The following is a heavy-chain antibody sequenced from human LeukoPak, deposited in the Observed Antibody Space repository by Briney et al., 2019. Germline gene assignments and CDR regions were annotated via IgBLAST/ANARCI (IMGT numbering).Heavy chain of an antibody. CDR1: GFTFSAFA. Sequence: GGSLRLSCAASGFTFSAFAMTWVRQAPGKGLEWVSTITDDGYSTYSADSVKGRITFSRDNSKNTLSLQLRSLRAEDTAVYYCAKDLSYXXXASDHWGQGTLVTVSS. CDR3: AKDLSYXXXASDH. J-gene: IGHJ4*02. V-gene: IGHV3-23*01. CDR2: ITDDGYST.